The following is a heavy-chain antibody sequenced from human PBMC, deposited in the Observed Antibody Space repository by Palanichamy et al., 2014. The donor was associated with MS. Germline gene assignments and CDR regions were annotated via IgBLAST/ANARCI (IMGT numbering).Heavy chain of an antibody. CDR3: ARDASINGGSHYYGIDV. CDR1: VPPSVTTT. V-gene: IGHV4-59*01. Sequence: QVQLLESGPGLVKPSETVSPPAMSLVPPSVTTTGAGSGTPPGKGLEWIGYIFYSGTTDSNPSLKSRVTLSLDTSKNQISLRLDSVTAADTAVYYCARDASINGGSHYYGIDVWGQGTTVTVSS. CDR2: IFYSGTT. D-gene: IGHD2-21*01. J-gene: IGHJ6*02.